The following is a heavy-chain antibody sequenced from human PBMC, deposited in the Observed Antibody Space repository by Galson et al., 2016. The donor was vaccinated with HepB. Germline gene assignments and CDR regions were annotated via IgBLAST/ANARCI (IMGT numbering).Heavy chain of an antibody. CDR1: GITFRNFW. J-gene: IGHJ5*02. D-gene: IGHD1-26*01. CDR3: ARDNEGDLFAP. Sequence: SLRLSCAASGITFRNFWMSWVRQAPGKGLEWVASMNQDGDKKYYVDSVRGRFTISRDNAKSSLYLQMSSLRVEDTAVYYCARDNEGDLFAPWGQGTLVTVSS. CDR2: MNQDGDKK. V-gene: IGHV3-7*01.